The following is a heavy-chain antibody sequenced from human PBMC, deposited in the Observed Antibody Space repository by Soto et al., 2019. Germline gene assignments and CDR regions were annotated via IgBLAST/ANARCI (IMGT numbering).Heavy chain of an antibody. D-gene: IGHD6-19*01. Sequence: ESGGGLVQPGGSLRLSCAASGFTFSSYSMNWVRQAPGKGLEWVSYISSSSSTIYYADSVKGRFTISRDHAKNSLYLQMNSLRAEDTAVYYCARERAVAGSNFDYWGQGTLVTVSS. CDR1: GFTFSSYS. V-gene: IGHV3-48*01. CDR2: ISSSSSTI. CDR3: ARERAVAGSNFDY. J-gene: IGHJ4*02.